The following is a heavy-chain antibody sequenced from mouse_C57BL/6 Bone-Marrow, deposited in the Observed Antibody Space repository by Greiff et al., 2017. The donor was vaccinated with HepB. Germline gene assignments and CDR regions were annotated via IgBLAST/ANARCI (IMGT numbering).Heavy chain of an antibody. Sequence: VQLKESGAELVRPGASVKLSCTASGFNIKDDYMHWVNQRPEQGLEWIGWIDPENGDTEYASKFQGKATITADTSSNTAYLQLSSLTSEDTAVYYCTKGITTVVPHYYAMDYWGQGTSVTVSS. D-gene: IGHD1-1*01. J-gene: IGHJ4*01. CDR2: IDPENGDT. CDR1: GFNIKDDY. CDR3: TKGITTVVPHYYAMDY. V-gene: IGHV14-4*01.